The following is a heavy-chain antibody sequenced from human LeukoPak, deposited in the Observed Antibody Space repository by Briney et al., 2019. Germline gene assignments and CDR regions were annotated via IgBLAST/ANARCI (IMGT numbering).Heavy chain of an antibody. CDR3: ARDGDGGNPDAFDI. J-gene: IGHJ3*02. Sequence: KPGGSLRLSCVASEFTFSTYTMNWVRQAPGKGLEWVSSISSTSNYIYSADPLKGRFTISRDNAKNSLYLQMNSLTAEDTAMYYCARDGDGGNPDAFDIWGQGTMVTVSS. D-gene: IGHD4-23*01. CDR2: ISSTSNYI. CDR1: EFTFSTYT. V-gene: IGHV3-21*01.